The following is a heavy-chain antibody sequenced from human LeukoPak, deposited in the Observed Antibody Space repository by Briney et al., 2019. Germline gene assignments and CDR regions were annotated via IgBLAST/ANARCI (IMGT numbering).Heavy chain of an antibody. Sequence: GGSLRLSCVVSGFTVTGYSMHWVRQAPGKGLEWVAVMSYDGTNKYYADSAKGRFTISRDNSKNTLYLQMNNLRAEDTAVYYCARLTQLARGRYWGQGTLVTVSS. J-gene: IGHJ4*02. CDR1: GFTVTGYS. D-gene: IGHD6-6*01. CDR3: ARLTQLARGRY. V-gene: IGHV3-30-3*01. CDR2: MSYDGTNK.